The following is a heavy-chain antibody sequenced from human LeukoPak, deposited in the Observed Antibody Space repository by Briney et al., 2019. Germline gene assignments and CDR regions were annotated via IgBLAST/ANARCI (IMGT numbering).Heavy chain of an antibody. CDR2: IYSSGST. D-gene: IGHD3-22*01. J-gene: IGHJ1*01. CDR3: AREEYDSSGYYSIGYFQH. Sequence: SQTLSLTCTVSGGSISSSSYYWSWLRQPAGKGLEWIGRIYSSGSTNYNPSLKSRVTISVNTSKNQFSLNLSSVTAADTAVYYCAREEYDSSGYYSIGYFQHWGQGTLVTVSS. CDR1: GGSISSSSYY. V-gene: IGHV4-61*02.